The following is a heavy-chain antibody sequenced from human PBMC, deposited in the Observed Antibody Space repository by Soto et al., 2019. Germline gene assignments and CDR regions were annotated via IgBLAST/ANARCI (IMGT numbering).Heavy chain of an antibody. CDR2: INSDGSST. V-gene: IGHV3-74*01. J-gene: IGHJ4*02. D-gene: IGHD1-7*01. CDR1: GFTFSSYW. CDR3: ASDGNWNYWIH. Sequence: EVQLVESGGGLVQPGGSLRLSCAASGFTFSSYWMHWVRQAPGKGLVWVSRINSDGSSTSYADSVKGRFTISRDNAKNTLYLQMNSLSAVDTAVYYCASDGNWNYWIHWGQGTLVTVSS.